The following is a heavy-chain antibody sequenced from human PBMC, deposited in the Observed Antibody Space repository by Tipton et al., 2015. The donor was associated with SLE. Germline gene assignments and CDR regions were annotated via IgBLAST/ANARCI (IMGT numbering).Heavy chain of an antibody. J-gene: IGHJ6*02. V-gene: IGHV4-59*08. CDR3: ARHKSGSPTPRYHYFGLEV. CDR2: IFYSGSA. D-gene: IGHD3-10*01. Sequence: TLSLTCTVSGGFIRAFYCTWIRQSPGNSLEWIGHIFYSGSADYNPSLKKRATISVDTSKNQFSLKLTSVTAADTAVYYCARHKSGSPTPRYHYFGLEVGGLGSSVTGSS. CDR1: GGFIRAFY.